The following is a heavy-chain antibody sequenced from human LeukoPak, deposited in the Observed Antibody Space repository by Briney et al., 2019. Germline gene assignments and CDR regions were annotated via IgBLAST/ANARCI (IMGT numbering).Heavy chain of an antibody. V-gene: IGHV3-15*01. CDR1: GFPFTNAR. J-gene: IGHJ6*02. CDR3: TKPDLLWVGEDV. D-gene: IGHD2/OR15-2a*01. CDR2: IKTRNEGGTS. Sequence: PGGSLRLSCAASGFPFTNARMSCVRQAPGKGLEWVGRIKTRNEGGTSEYAAPVKGRFTISRDDSKNTVYLQMNSLKTEDTGVYYCTKPDLLWVGEDVWGPGTTVTVSS.